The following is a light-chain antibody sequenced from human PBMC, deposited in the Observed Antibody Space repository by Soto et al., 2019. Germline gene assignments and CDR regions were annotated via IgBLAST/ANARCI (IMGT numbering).Light chain of an antibody. CDR2: RAS. CDR3: QQYHSPPIT. V-gene: IGKV4-1*01. J-gene: IGKJ5*01. Sequence: DIVMTQSPDSLAVSLGERATINCKSSQSVLYSSNNLNYLAWFQQKPGQPPKLLIYRASTRESGVPDRFSGSGSGTDFSLTISSLQAEDVAVYYCQQYHSPPITSGQGTRLEIK. CDR1: QSVLYSSNNLNY.